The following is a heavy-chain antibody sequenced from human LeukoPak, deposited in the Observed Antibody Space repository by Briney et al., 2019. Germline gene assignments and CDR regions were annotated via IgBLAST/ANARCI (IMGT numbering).Heavy chain of an antibody. CDR1: GGSISSGDYS. CDR2: MYYSGST. V-gene: IGHV4-30-4*01. CDR3: ARPYYYDSRIDP. J-gene: IGHJ5*02. Sequence: PSETLSLTCTVSGGSISSGDYSWSWIRQPPGKGLEWIAYMYYSGSTYYNPSLKSRVTMSADTSKNQLSLKLSSVTAADTAVYYCARPYYYDSRIDPWGQGILVTVSS. D-gene: IGHD3-22*01.